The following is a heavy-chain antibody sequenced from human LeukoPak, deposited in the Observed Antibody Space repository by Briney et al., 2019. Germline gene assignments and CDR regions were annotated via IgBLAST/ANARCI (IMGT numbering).Heavy chain of an antibody. V-gene: IGHV1-18*01. CDR1: GYTFTSHG. CDR3: ARDPVVVPAAFRVYYFDY. CDR2: ISAYNDNT. D-gene: IGHD2-2*01. J-gene: IGHJ4*02. Sequence: ASVKVSCKASGYTFTSHGISWVRQAPGQGLEWMGWISAYNDNTNYAQKLQGRVTMTTDTSTSTAYMELRSLRSDDTAVYYCARDPVVVPAAFRVYYFDYWGQGTLVTVSS.